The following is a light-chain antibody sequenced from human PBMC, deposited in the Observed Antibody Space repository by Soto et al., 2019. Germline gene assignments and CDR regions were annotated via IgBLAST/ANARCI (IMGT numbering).Light chain of an antibody. V-gene: IGKV3-15*01. CDR2: AAS. CDR3: QQANSFPWT. CDR1: QSVGRN. J-gene: IGKJ1*01. Sequence: EIVVTQSPGILSVSPGDRATLSCRASQSVGRNLAWYQQKPGQAPTLLIYAASTRATGLPARFSGSGSGTDFTLTISSLQSEDFATYYCQQANSFPWTFGQGTKVEIK.